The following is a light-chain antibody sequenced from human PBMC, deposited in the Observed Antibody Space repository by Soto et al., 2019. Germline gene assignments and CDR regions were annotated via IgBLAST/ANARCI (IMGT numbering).Light chain of an antibody. J-gene: IGKJ1*01. CDR1: QNINNY. V-gene: IGKV1-39*01. CDR2: GTS. CDR3: HQTFSTPQT. Sequence: DIQMTQSPSSLSASVGDRVTITCRASQNINNYLNWYQQRLGKAPKLLIYGTSSLQIGVPSRFSGSGSGTDFTLTITTLQPEDSATYYCHQTFSTPQTFGQGTKADIK.